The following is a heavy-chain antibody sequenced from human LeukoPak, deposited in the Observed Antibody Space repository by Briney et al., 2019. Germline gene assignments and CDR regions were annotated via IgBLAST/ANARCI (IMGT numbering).Heavy chain of an antibody. V-gene: IGHV3-30-3*01. CDR3: EKEYDFWSGYLGY. J-gene: IGHJ4*02. Sequence: QSGGSLRLSCAASGFTFSSYAMHWVRQAPGKGLEWVAVISYDGSNKYYADSVKGRFTISRDNSKNTLYLQMNSLRAEDTAVYYCEKEYDFWSGYLGYWGQGTLVTVSS. D-gene: IGHD3-3*01. CDR1: GFTFSSYA. CDR2: ISYDGSNK.